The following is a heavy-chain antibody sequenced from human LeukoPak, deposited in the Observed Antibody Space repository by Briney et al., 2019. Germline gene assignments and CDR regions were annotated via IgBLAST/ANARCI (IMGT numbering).Heavy chain of an antibody. V-gene: IGHV4-59*08. Sequence: PSETLSLTCTVSGGSISGYYWSWIRQPPGKGLEWIGYIYSSGSTKYSPSLKSRVTMSVDTSKNQFSLKLSSVTAADTAVYYCARQSGWYTGFNWFDHWGQGTLVTVSS. D-gene: IGHD6-19*01. CDR1: GGSISGYY. CDR2: IYSSGST. J-gene: IGHJ5*02. CDR3: ARQSGWYTGFNWFDH.